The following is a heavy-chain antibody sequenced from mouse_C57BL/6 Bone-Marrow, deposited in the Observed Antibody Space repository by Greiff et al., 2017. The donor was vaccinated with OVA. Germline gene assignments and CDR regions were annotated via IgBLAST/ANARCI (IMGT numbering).Heavy chain of an antibody. CDR1: GYTFTDYN. CDR3: ARRFGPFTTVVANYAMDY. Sequence: EVQLQQSGPELVKPGASVKIPCKASGYTFTDYNMDWVKQSHGKSLEWIGEINPNNGGTIYNQKCKGTATLTVDKSSSTAYMELRSLTSEDTAVYYCARRFGPFTTVVANYAMDYWGQGTSVTVSS. D-gene: IGHD1-1*01. CDR2: INPNNGGT. V-gene: IGHV1-18*01. J-gene: IGHJ4*01.